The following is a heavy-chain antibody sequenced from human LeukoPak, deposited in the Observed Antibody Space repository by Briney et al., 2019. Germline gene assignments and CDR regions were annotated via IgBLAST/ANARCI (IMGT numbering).Heavy chain of an antibody. D-gene: IGHD5-24*01. CDR2: TYYRSNRSKWSS. J-gene: IGHJ3*02. Sequence: SQTLSLTCAISGDIVSADSATWNWIRQSPSRGLEWLGRTYYRSNRSKWSSDYALSVKSRITISPDRSKNEFSLQLNSVTPEDTAVYYCTRANYRAFDIWGQGTMVTVSS. V-gene: IGHV6-1*01. CDR3: TRANYRAFDI. CDR1: GDIVSADSAT.